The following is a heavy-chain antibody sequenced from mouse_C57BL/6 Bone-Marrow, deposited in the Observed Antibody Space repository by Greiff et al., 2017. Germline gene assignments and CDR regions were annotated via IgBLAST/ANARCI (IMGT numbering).Heavy chain of an antibody. J-gene: IGHJ4*01. CDR2: IDPANGNT. CDR1: GFNIKNTY. CDR3: AKNYGYDETALDY. Sequence: VQLQQSVAELVRPGASVKLSCTASGFNIKNTYMHWVKQRPEQGLEWIGRIDPANGNTKYAPKFQGKATITADTSSNTAYLQLSSLTSEDTAIYYCAKNYGYDETALDYWGQGTSVTVSS. V-gene: IGHV14-3*01. D-gene: IGHD2-2*01.